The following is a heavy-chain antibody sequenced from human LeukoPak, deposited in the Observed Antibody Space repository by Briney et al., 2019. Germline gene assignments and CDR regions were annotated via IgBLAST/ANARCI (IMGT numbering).Heavy chain of an antibody. D-gene: IGHD4-17*01. V-gene: IGHV4-31*03. J-gene: IGHJ4*02. CDR2: IYYSGST. CDR1: GGSISSGGYY. CDR3: ARASSDYGDYYFDY. Sequence: PSETLSLTCTVSGGSISSGGYYWNWIRQHPGKGLEWIGYIYYSGSTYYNPSLKSRVTISVDTSKNQFSLKLSSVTAADTAVYYCARASSDYGDYYFDYWGQGTLVIVSS.